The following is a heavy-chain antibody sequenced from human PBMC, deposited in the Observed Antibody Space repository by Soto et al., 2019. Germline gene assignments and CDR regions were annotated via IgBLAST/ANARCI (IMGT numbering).Heavy chain of an antibody. CDR1: GFTFSSYS. J-gene: IGHJ3*01. V-gene: IGHV3-21*01. CDR3: AKGSGDFLRSEGFEV. CDR2: ISSRGGWI. Sequence: EVQLEESGGGLVKPGGSLRLSCAASGFTFSSYSMNWVRLAPGKGLEWVSSISSRGGWIYYADSMRGRFTISRDNAKNSLYLQMSSLRAEDTAVYYCAKGSGDFLRSEGFEVWGQGTMVTVSS. D-gene: IGHD4-17*01.